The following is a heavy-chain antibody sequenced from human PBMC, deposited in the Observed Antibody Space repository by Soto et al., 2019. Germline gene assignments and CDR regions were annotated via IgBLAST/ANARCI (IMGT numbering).Heavy chain of an antibody. CDR1: GGNIGHHY. CDR3: ARLGFYYQSLDP. CDR2: IYYGGTT. V-gene: IGHV4-59*08. J-gene: IGHJ5*02. D-gene: IGHD2-2*01. Sequence: PSLTMPLPNSVSGGNIGHHYWARIRQPPGKGLEWIGYIYYGGTTRYNPSLESRVTVSLETSKSQFSLTLSSVTASDTAVYYCARLGFYYQSLDPWGHGTLVTVSS.